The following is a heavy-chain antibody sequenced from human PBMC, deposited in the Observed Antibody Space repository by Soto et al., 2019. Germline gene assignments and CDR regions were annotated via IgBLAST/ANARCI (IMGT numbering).Heavy chain of an antibody. CDR2: IKPDGSQT. CDR3: EKERSYYYYSGVAF. Sequence: PVVSLRLSYAASGFTFSGYAMHWVRQAPGKGLEWVANIKPDGSQTYYVDSVKGRFTISRDNAKNSLYLQMNSLRAEDTALYYYEKERSYYYYSGVAFWGKGPTVPVS. CDR1: GFTFSGYA. J-gene: IGHJ6*04. V-gene: IGHV3-7*03.